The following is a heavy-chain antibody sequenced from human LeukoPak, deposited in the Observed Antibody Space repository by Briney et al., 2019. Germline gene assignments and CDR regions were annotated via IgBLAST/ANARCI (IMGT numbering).Heavy chain of an antibody. Sequence: GGSLRLSCAASGFTFRNFAMNWVRQAPGKGLEWVSCISSSTGAINYADSVKGRFTVSRDKAKKSVYLQMNSLRDEDTAIYYCARGEASAVLDYWGQGTRVTVSS. D-gene: IGHD2-21*02. CDR1: GFTFRNFA. CDR3: ARGEASAVLDY. J-gene: IGHJ4*02. V-gene: IGHV3-48*02. CDR2: ISSSTGAI.